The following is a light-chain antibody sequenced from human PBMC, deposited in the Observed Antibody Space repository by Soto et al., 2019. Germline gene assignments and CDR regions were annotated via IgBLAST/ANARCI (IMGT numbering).Light chain of an antibody. V-gene: IGKV3-15*01. CDR1: QSVGSD. Sequence: EIVMTQSPATLSVSPGERATLSCRASQSVGSDLAWYQQKPGQAPRLLISDASTRATGIPARFSGSGSGTEFTLTISSLQSEDFAIYYCQHYNNWPPWTFGQGTKLEIK. CDR2: DAS. J-gene: IGKJ1*01. CDR3: QHYNNWPPWT.